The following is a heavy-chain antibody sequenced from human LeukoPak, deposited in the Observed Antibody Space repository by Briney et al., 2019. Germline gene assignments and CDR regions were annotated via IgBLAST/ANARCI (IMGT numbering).Heavy chain of an antibody. CDR2: IYYSGTT. Sequence: SQTLSLTCTVSGASINSGNSYWSWIRQPPGKGLEWIGYIYYSGTTYYNPSLKSRVSMSVDTSENQFSLKLNSVTAADTAVYYCARPNRPITGRVDYWGQGTLVTVSS. CDR1: GASINSGNSY. D-gene: IGHD1-14*01. J-gene: IGHJ4*02. CDR3: ARPNRPITGRVDY. V-gene: IGHV4-30-4*08.